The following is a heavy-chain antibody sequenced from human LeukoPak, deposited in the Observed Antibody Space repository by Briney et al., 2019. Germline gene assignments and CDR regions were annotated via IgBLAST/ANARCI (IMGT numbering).Heavy chain of an antibody. Sequence: KPSETLSLTCTVSGYSISSGYYWGWIRQPPGKGLEWIGSIYHSGSTYYNPSLKSRVTISVDTSKNQFSLKLSSVTAADTAVYYCARTLFVVWSMDVWGQGTTVTVSS. CDR3: ARTLFVVWSMDV. J-gene: IGHJ6*02. D-gene: IGHD3-16*01. CDR2: IYHSGST. V-gene: IGHV4-38-2*02. CDR1: GYSISSGYY.